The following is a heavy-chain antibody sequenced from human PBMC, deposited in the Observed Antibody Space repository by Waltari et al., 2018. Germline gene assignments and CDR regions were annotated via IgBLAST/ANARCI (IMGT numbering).Heavy chain of an antibody. CDR1: GGYLSCYY. CDR3: ARGRGELLTFDY. CDR2: SYTSGST. J-gene: IGHJ4*02. Sequence: QVQLQESGPGLVKPSETLSVTCTVSGGYLSCYYLRWIRPPAGTGQERIVQSYTSGSTNYNPSLKSRVTISVDTSKNQFSLKLSSVTAADTAVYYCARGRGELLTFDYWGQGTLVTVSS. D-gene: IGHD1-26*01. V-gene: IGHV4-4*07.